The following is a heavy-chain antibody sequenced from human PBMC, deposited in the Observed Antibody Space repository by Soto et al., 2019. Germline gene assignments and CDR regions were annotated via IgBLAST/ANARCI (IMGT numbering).Heavy chain of an antibody. CDR3: ARARPSGEYYYYGMDV. V-gene: IGHV3-21*04. J-gene: IGHJ6*02. Sequence: GGSLRLSCAASGFTFSSYSMNWVRQAPGKGLEWVSSISSSSSYIYYADSVKGRFTISRDNAKNSLYLQMNSLRSEDTAVYYCARARPSGEYYYYGMDVWGQGTTVTVSS. D-gene: IGHD5-12*01. CDR1: GFTFSSYS. CDR2: ISSSSSYI.